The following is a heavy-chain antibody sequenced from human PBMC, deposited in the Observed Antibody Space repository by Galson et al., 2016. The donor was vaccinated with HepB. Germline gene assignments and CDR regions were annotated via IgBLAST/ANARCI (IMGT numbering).Heavy chain of an antibody. J-gene: IGHJ4*02. CDR2: ISYDGSNK. V-gene: IGHV3-30*18. Sequence: SLRLSCAASGFIFNTYGMHWVRQAPGKGLEWVAVISYDGSNKYYADSVKGRFTISRDNPKSTLHLQMNSLRGEDTAVYYCAKEAYAQFGELLWTDYWGQGTLVTVSS. CDR3: AKEAYAQFGELLWTDY. CDR1: GFIFNTYG. D-gene: IGHD3-10*01.